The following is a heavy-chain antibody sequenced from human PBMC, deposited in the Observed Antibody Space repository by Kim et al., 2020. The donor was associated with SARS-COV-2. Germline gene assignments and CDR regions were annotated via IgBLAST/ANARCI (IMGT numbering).Heavy chain of an antibody. CDR1: GVSVSTYA. CDR2: ISATGAAT. D-gene: IGHD2-15*01. CDR3: AKVGPWYWDS. Sequence: GGSLRLSCAASGVSVSTYAMSWVRQAPGRGLEWVSTISATGAATYYSDSVKDRFTISRDNSKGTLFLHMSTLRAEDAALYYCAKVGPWYWDSWGQGTLVTVSS. J-gene: IGHJ1*01. V-gene: IGHV3-23*01.